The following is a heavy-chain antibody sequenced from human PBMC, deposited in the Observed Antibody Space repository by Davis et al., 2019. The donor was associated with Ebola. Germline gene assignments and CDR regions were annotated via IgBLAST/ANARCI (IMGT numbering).Heavy chain of an antibody. CDR2: ISGDGGST. J-gene: IGHJ6*02. Sequence: GGSLRLSCAASGFTFDDYAMHWVRQAPGKGLEWVSLISGDGGSTYYADSVKGRFTISRDNSKNSLYLQMNSLRTEDTALYYCAKDRQWLVQNYGMDVWGQGTTVTVSS. D-gene: IGHD6-19*01. V-gene: IGHV3-43*02. CDR3: AKDRQWLVQNYGMDV. CDR1: GFTFDDYA.